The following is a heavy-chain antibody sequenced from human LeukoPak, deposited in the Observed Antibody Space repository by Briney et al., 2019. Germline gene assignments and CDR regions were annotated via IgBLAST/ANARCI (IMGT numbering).Heavy chain of an antibody. Sequence: GGSLRLSCAASGFSFSSDGMHWVRQAPGKGLEWVAFIWYDGSYKYYADSVKGRFTISRDNSKNTLYLQMNDLRAEDTAVYYCAKSPGDWGGLGYWGQGTLVTVSS. CDR1: GFSFSSDG. J-gene: IGHJ4*02. V-gene: IGHV3-30*02. D-gene: IGHD2-21*02. CDR2: IWYDGSYK. CDR3: AKSPGDWGGLGY.